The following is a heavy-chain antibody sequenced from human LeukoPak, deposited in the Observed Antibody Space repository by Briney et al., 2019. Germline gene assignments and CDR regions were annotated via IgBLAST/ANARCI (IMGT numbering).Heavy chain of an antibody. CDR1: GFTFSSSA. J-gene: IGHJ4*02. D-gene: IGHD3-22*01. Sequence: GGSLRLSCAASGFTFSSSAMSWVRQAPGKGLEWVSAISNNGGYTYYADSVKGRFTISRDNAKNSLYLQMNSLRAEDTAVYYCARWPHYYDSSGYPYYFDYWGQGTLVTVSS. V-gene: IGHV3-21*01. CDR3: ARWPHYYDSSGYPYYFDY. CDR2: ISNNGGYT.